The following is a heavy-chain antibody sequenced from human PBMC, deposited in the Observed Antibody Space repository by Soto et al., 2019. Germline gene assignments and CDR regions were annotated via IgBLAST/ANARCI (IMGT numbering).Heavy chain of an antibody. Sequence: ASVKVSCKASGYTFTSYGISWVRQAPGQGLEWMGWISAYNGNTNYAQKLQGRVTMTTDTSTSTAYMELRSLRSDDTAVYYCARDLRGCCSGGSCAIQGVYWGQGTLVTVSS. CDR2: ISAYNGNT. D-gene: IGHD2-15*01. V-gene: IGHV1-18*04. CDR1: GYTFTSYG. J-gene: IGHJ4*02. CDR3: ARDLRGCCSGGSCAIQGVY.